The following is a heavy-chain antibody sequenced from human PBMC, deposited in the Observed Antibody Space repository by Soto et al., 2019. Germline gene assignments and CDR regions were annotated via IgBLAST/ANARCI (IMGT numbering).Heavy chain of an antibody. CDR2: MNPQSGKT. V-gene: IGHV1-8*01. CDR3: ARRIVPAAAGVGMDV. J-gene: IGHJ6*02. D-gene: IGHD2-2*01. Sequence: ATGQGLEWMGWMNPQSGKTGYAQKFQGRVTMTRNTSTNTAYMELSSLRSEDTAVYYCARRIVPAAAGVGMDVWGQGTTVTVSS.